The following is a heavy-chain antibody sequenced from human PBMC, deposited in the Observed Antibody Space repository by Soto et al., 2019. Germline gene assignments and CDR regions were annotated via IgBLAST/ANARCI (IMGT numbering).Heavy chain of an antibody. CDR1: GGTFINYA. Sequence: SVKVSCKGSGGTFINYAISWLRQVPGQGLEWMGGIVPVIGTPNDAQRFQDRVTITADVSTSTVYMELRSLRLEDTAVYYCARGGFSSSWRFEYWGQGTQVTVSS. CDR3: ARGGFSSSWRFEY. V-gene: IGHV1-69*13. CDR2: IVPVIGTP. D-gene: IGHD6-13*01. J-gene: IGHJ4*02.